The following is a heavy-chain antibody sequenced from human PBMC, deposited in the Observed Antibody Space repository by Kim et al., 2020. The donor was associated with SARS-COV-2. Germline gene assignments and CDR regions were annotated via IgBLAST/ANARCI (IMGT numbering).Heavy chain of an antibody. Sequence: YADSVKGRFTISRDNSKNTLYLQMSSLRAEDTAVYYCVKAAAGNSGWFDPWGQGTLVTVSS. J-gene: IGHJ5*02. CDR3: VKAAAGNSGWFDP. V-gene: IGHV3-64D*06. D-gene: IGHD6-13*01.